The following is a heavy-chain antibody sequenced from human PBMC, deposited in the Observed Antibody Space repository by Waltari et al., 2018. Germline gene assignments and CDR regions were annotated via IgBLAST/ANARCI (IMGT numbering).Heavy chain of an antibody. CDR1: GVSISSGRSY. CDR2: IYTSAST. D-gene: IGHD3-10*01. CDR3: ASSYYYCSGSPRSAPYYYYYMDV. Sequence: QVQLQESGPGLVKPSQTLSLPCAVSGVSISSGRSYWGWIRQPAGKGKGRIGRIYTSASTNSNPSRKSRATISVDTSKNHFSLKLSSVTSADPAVYYCASSYYYCSGSPRSAPYYYYYMDVWGKGTTVTVSS. J-gene: IGHJ6*03. V-gene: IGHV4-61*02.